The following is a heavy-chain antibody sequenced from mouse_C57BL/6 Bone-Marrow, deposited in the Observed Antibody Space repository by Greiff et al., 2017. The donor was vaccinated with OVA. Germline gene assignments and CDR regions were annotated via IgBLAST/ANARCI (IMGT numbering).Heavy chain of an antibody. D-gene: IGHD2-3*01. Sequence: VQLQQSGAELVRPGASVKLSCTASGFNIKDDYMHWVKQRPEQGLEWIGWIDPENGDTDYASKFQGKATITADTSSTTAYLQLSSLTSEDTAVYYCTTLWLLRGAWFAYWGRGTLVTVTA. CDR1: GFNIKDDY. CDR3: TTLWLLRGAWFAY. CDR2: IDPENGDT. V-gene: IGHV14-4*01. J-gene: IGHJ3*01.